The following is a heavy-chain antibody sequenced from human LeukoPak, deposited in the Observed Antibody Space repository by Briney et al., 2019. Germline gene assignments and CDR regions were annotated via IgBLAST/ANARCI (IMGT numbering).Heavy chain of an antibody. CDR3: ARWGSNMAREKGDH. D-gene: IGHD3-10*01. J-gene: IGHJ4*02. CDR1: GGSISSGSYY. V-gene: IGHV4-61*02. Sequence: PSQTLSLTCTVSGGSISSGSYYWSWIRQPAGKGLEWIGRIYYSGITNYNPSLKTRVTILVDTSTNQFSLKLSSVTAADTAVYYCARWGSNMAREKGDHWGQGTLVTVSS. CDR2: IYYSGIT.